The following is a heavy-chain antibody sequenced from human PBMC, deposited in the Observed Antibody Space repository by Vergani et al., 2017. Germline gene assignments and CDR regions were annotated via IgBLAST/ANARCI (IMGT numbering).Heavy chain of an antibody. CDR2: IWYDGSNK. CDR3: ARWGNEKRLDS. V-gene: IGHV3-33*01. D-gene: IGHD1-1*01. Sequence: QVQLVESEGGVVQPGRSLILSCVASGFTFSSHGMHWVRQAPGKGPEWVAVIWYDGSNKYYGDSVKGRFTISRDNSKNTLYLQMNSLRVEDTAVYYCARWGNEKRLDSWGQGTLVTVSS. J-gene: IGHJ5*01. CDR1: GFTFSSHG.